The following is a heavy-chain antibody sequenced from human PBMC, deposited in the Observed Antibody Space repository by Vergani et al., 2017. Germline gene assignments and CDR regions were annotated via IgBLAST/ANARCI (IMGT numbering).Heavy chain of an antibody. CDR1: GFTFSRSA. Sequence: VQLVESGGGLVQPGGSLRLSCAASGFTFSRSAMHWVRQAPGKGLEWVAVISYDGRNKYYADSVKGRFTISRDNSKNTLYLQMNSLRAEDTAVYYCAKEVGSSAIDYWGQGTLVTVSS. D-gene: IGHD6-6*01. CDR3: AKEVGSSAIDY. J-gene: IGHJ4*02. V-gene: IGHV3-30*04. CDR2: ISYDGRNK.